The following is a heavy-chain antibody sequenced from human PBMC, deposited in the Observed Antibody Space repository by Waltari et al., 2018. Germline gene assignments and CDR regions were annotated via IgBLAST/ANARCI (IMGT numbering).Heavy chain of an antibody. Sequence: QVQLVESGGGVVQPGRSLRLSCAASGFIFSHYGMHWVRQATGKGLEWVAIIWYNGSNKYYADSVKGRFTISRDNSENTLYLQMNSLRAEDTAVYYCARNSESRFDWKSAALAYLGQGTLVTVSS. J-gene: IGHJ4*02. CDR2: IWYNGSNK. CDR3: ARNSESRFDWKSAALAY. CDR1: GFIFSHYG. D-gene: IGHD3-9*01. V-gene: IGHV3-33*01.